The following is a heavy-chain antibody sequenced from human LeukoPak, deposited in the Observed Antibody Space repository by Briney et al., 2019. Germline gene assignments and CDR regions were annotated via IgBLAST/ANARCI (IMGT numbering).Heavy chain of an antibody. CDR2: IWYDGSNK. CDR1: GFTFSSYG. D-gene: IGHD6-19*01. V-gene: IGHV3-33*06. Sequence: GGSLRLSCAASGFTFSSYGMHWVRQAPGKGLEWVAVIWYDGSNKYYADSVKGRLTISRDNSKNTLYLQMNSLRAEDTAVYYCAKESGSGWSEVDYWGKGTLVTVSS. CDR3: AKESGSGWSEVDY. J-gene: IGHJ4*02.